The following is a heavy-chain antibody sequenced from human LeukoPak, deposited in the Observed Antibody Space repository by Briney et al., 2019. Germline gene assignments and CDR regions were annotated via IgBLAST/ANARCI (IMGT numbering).Heavy chain of an antibody. V-gene: IGHV3-48*01. CDR1: GFIFSVYR. J-gene: IGHJ4*03. D-gene: IGHD1-26*01. CDR2: ISSGSSII. Sequence: GGSLRLSCAASGFIFSVYRMNWVRQAPGKGLEWLSYISSGSSIIYYADSVKGRFTVSRDDAKNSLFLQLNSLRVEDTAVYYCAREKYSGSYYDYWGHGTLVAVSS. CDR3: AREKYSGSYYDY.